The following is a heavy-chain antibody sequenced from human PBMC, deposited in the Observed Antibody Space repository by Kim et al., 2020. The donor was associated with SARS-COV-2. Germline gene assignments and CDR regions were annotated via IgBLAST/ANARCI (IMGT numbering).Heavy chain of an antibody. V-gene: IGHV3-64D*06. D-gene: IGHD3-3*01. CDR3: VKEAYDFWSGYLDY. Sequence: GGSLRLSCSASGFTFSSYAMHWVRQAPGKGLEYVSAISSNGGSTYYADSVKGRFTISRDNSKNTLYLQMSSLRAEDTAVYYCVKEAYDFWSGYLDYWGQGTLVTVSS. CDR2: ISSNGGST. J-gene: IGHJ4*02. CDR1: GFTFSSYA.